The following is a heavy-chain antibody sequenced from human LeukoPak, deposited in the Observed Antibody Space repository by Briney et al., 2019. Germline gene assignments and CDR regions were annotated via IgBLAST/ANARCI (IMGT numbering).Heavy chain of an antibody. Sequence: PGESLRLSCAASGFTFSNYWMHWVRQAPGKGLVWVSCIKSDGSSTYYADSVKGRFTISRDNSKNTLYLQMNSLRAEDTAVYYCAKAKIQPIRHFDYWGQGTLVTVSS. CDR3: AKAKIQPIRHFDY. V-gene: IGHV3-74*01. D-gene: IGHD5-18*01. CDR1: GFTFSNYW. CDR2: IKSDGSST. J-gene: IGHJ4*02.